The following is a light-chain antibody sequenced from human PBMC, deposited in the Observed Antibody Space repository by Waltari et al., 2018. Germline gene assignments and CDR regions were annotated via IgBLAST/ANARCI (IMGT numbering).Light chain of an antibody. CDR2: DAS. CDR1: QSVSNY. J-gene: IGKJ4*01. Sequence: VLTQSPATLSLSPGERASLSCRASQSVSNYLAWYQQTPGQAPRLLIYDASNRATGVPARFSGSWSGTDFTLTISSLEPEDFALYYCQQRSNWPPFITFGGGTRVEIK. CDR3: QQRSNWPPFIT. V-gene: IGKV3-11*01.